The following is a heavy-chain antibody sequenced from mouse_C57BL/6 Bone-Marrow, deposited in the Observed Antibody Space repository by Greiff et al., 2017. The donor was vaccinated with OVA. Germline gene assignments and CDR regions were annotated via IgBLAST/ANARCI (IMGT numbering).Heavy chain of an antibody. Sequence: QVQLKESGPGLVQPSQSLSITCTVSGFSLTSYGVHWVRQSPGKGLEWLGVIWSGGSTDYNAAFISRLSISKDNSKSQVFFKMNSLQADDTAIYYCAFYYYGSGYWYFDVWGTGTTVTVSS. CDR1: GFSLTSYG. J-gene: IGHJ1*03. D-gene: IGHD1-1*01. CDR3: AFYYYGSGYWYFDV. V-gene: IGHV2-2*01. CDR2: IWSGGST.